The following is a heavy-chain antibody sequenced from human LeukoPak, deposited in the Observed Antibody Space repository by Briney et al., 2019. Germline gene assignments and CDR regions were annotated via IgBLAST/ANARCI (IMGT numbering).Heavy chain of an antibody. CDR1: GGSISSYY. CDR2: IYYSGST. CDR3: ARSDFWSGYHD. J-gene: IGHJ4*02. V-gene: IGHV4-59*01. D-gene: IGHD3-3*01. Sequence: SETLSLTCTVSGGSISSYYWSWIRQPPGKGLEWIGYIYYSGSTNYNPSLKSRVTISVDTSKNQFSLKLSSVTAADTAVYYCARSDFWSGYHDWGQGTLVTVSS.